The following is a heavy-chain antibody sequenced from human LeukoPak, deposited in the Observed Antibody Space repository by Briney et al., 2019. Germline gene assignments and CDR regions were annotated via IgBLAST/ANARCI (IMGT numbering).Heavy chain of an antibody. Sequence: SGGSLRLSCAASGFTFSNYAMEWVRQAPGKGPEWVAHIKENGNEQRYADSVEGRFTISRDNFRQSLGLHMNSLRVEDTAVYYCARGPGDFDASDIWGQGTMVTVSS. V-gene: IGHV3-7*01. CDR1: GFTFSNYA. J-gene: IGHJ3*02. CDR3: ARGPGDFDASDI. CDR2: IKENGNEQ. D-gene: IGHD1-14*01.